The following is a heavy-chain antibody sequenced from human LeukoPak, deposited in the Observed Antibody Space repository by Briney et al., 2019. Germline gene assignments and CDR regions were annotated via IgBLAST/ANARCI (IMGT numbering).Heavy chain of an antibody. Sequence: SETLSLTCTVSGDAITSDKYYWGWIRQPPGKGLEWIGEINHSGSTNYNPSLKSRVTISVDTSKNQFSLKLSSVTAADTAVYYCARWDPRWFWSGYSPYFDYWGQGTLVTVSS. CDR3: ARWDPRWFWSGYSPYFDY. V-gene: IGHV4-39*07. D-gene: IGHD3-3*01. CDR2: INHSGST. J-gene: IGHJ4*02. CDR1: GDAITSDKYY.